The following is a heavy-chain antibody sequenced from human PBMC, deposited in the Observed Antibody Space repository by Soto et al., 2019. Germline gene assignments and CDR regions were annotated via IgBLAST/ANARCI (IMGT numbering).Heavy chain of an antibody. CDR1: GFTFSRYA. V-gene: IGHV3-30*04. D-gene: IGHD2-15*01. CDR2: ISYDGSNK. J-gene: IGHJ4*02. CDR3: AKDRGRYCSGGTCYLFDY. Sequence: GGSLRLSCVPSGFTFSRYAMHWVRQAPGKALEWVAIISYDGSNKYYADSVKGRFTISRDNSKNTLYLQMNSLRVEDTALYYCAKDRGRYCSGGTCYLFDYWGQGALVTVSS.